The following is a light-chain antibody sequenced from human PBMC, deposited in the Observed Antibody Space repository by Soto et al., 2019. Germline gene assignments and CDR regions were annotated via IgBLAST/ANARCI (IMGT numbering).Light chain of an antibody. V-gene: IGLV2-8*01. Sequence: QSALTQPPSASGSPGQSVTISCTGTSSDLGDYDYVSWYQQRPGKAPKLMIYDVNKRPSGVPDRFSGSKSGNTASLTVTVLQSKDEADYYCSSYARSNNFKFGGGTKLTVL. CDR3: SSYARSNNFK. CDR2: DVN. J-gene: IGLJ2*01. CDR1: SSDLGDYDY.